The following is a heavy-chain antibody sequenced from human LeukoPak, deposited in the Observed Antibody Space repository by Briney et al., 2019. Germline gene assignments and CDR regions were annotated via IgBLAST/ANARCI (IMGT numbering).Heavy chain of an antibody. CDR2: IYYSGST. CDR1: GGSISSYY. Sequence: SETLSLTCTVSGGSISSYYWSWIRQPPGEGLEWIGYIYYSGSTNYNPSLKSRVTISVDTSKNQFPLKLSSVTAADTAVYYCARLALGSTPLDWGQGTLVTVSS. CDR3: ARLALGSTPLD. V-gene: IGHV4-59*08. D-gene: IGHD2-2*01. J-gene: IGHJ4*02.